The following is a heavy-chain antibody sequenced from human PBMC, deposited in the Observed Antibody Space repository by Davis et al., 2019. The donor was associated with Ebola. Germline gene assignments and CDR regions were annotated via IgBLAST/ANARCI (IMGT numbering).Heavy chain of an antibody. D-gene: IGHD1-1*01. CDR2: IYHSGST. CDR1: GGSISSSNW. V-gene: IGHV4-4*02. Sequence: PSETLSLTCAVSGGSISSSNWWRWVRQPPGKGLEWIGEIYHSGSTNYNPSLKSRVTISVDKSKNQFSLKLSSVTAADTAVYYCAREWGTGNAYYYGMDVWGQGTTVTVSS. CDR3: AREWGTGNAYYYGMDV. J-gene: IGHJ6*02.